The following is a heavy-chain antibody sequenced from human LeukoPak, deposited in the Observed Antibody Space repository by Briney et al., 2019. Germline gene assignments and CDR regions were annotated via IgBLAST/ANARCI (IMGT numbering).Heavy chain of an antibody. J-gene: IGHJ4*02. CDR2: ISAYNGNT. D-gene: IGHD3-10*01. V-gene: IGHV1-18*01. CDR1: GYTFTSYG. Sequence: GASVKVSCKASGYTFTSYGIIWVRQAPGQGLEWMGWISAYNGNTNYAQKLQGRVTMTTDTSTSTAYMELRSLRSDDTAVYYCARDRVVRGIYKRTFDYWGQGTLVTASS. CDR3: ARDRVVRGIYKRTFDY.